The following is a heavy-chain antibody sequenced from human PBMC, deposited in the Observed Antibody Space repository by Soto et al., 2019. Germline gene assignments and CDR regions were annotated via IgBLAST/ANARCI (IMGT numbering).Heavy chain of an antibody. J-gene: IGHJ4*02. CDR2: IYYSGNT. D-gene: IGHD6-13*01. CDR1: GGSINSGGYY. Sequence: QVQLQESGPGLVKPSQTLSLTCTVSGGSINSGGYYWSWIRQHPGKGLEWIGYIYYSGNTYYNPSLKSRVTISVDTSKNQLSLKLSSVTAADTAVYYCARDGSSWSYFDYWGQGSLVTVSS. V-gene: IGHV4-31*03. CDR3: ARDGSSWSYFDY.